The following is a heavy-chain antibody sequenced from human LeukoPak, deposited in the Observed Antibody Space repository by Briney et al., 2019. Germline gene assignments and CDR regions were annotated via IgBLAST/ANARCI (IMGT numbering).Heavy chain of an antibody. CDR3: ARTPPRFSIAAAGMGWFDP. J-gene: IGHJ5*02. CDR1: GDSVSSNSAA. V-gene: IGHV6-1*01. D-gene: IGHD6-13*01. CDR2: TYYRSKWYN. Sequence: SQTLSLTCAISGDSVSSNSAAWNWIRQSPSRGLEWLGRTYYRSKWYNDYAVSVKSRITINPDTSKNQFSLQLNSVTPEDTAVYYCARTPPRFSIAAAGMGWFDPWGQGTLVTVSS.